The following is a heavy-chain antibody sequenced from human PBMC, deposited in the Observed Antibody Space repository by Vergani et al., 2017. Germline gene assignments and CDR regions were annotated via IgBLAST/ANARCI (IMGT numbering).Heavy chain of an antibody. D-gene: IGHD2-15*01. V-gene: IGHV3-7*01. Sequence: EVQLVESGGGLVQPGGSLRLSCAASGFTFSSYWMSRVRQAPGKGLEWVANIKQDGSEKYYVDSVKGRFTISRDNAKNSLYLQMNSLRAEDTAVYYCAREKDIVVVVAGPGLPDYWGQETLVTVSS. J-gene: IGHJ4*02. CDR1: GFTFSSYW. CDR3: AREKDIVVVVAGPGLPDY. CDR2: IKQDGSEK.